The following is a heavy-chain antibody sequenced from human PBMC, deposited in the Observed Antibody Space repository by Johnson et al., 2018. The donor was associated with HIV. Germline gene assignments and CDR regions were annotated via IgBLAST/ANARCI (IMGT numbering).Heavy chain of an antibody. CDR3: ARNSWGSSSGSRI. Sequence: QEQLVESGGGVVQPGRSLRLSCAASGFTFSSYGMHWVRQAPGKGLEWVAVIWYDGSNKYYADSVKGRFTISRDNSKNTLYLQMSSLRAEDTAVYYCARNSWGSSSGSRIWGQGTMVTVSS. CDR1: GFTFSSYG. J-gene: IGHJ3*02. D-gene: IGHD6-6*01. CDR2: IWYDGSNK. V-gene: IGHV3-33*01.